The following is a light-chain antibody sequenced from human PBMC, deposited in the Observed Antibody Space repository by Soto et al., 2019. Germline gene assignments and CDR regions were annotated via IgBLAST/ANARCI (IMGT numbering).Light chain of an antibody. CDR1: HGIRND. V-gene: IGKV1-6*01. CDR3: LQDYTYPWT. Sequence: AIQMTQSPSSLSASVGDRVTITCRASHGIRNDLGWYQQKPGKAPKILIYAASSLHSVVPSRFSGSGSGTHFTLTIRSLQPEDFATYYGLQDYTYPWTFGQGTKVEIK. J-gene: IGKJ1*01. CDR2: AAS.